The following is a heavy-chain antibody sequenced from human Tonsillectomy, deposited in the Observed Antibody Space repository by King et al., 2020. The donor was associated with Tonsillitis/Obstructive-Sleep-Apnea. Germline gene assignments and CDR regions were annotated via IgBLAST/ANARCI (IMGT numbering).Heavy chain of an antibody. V-gene: IGHV5-51*01. D-gene: IGHD3-10*01. CDR2: IYPGDSNT. CDR3: ARQSGSVSYSATSYYYYSYMDV. J-gene: IGHJ6*03. Sequence: VQLVESGAEVKKPGESLTISCKGSGYRFSSYWIGWVRQMPGKGLEWMGIIYPGDSNTRYSPSFQGQVTISADKSINTAYLQWSSLKASDPAIYYCARQSGSVSYSATSYYYYSYMDVWGKGTTVTVSS. CDR1: GYRFSSYW.